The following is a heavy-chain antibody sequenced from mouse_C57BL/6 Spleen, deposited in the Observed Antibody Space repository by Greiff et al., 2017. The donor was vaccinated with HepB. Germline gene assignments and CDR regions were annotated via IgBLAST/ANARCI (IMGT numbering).Heavy chain of an antibody. V-gene: IGHV3-6*01. Sequence: EVQLQQSGPGLVKPSQSLSLTCSVTGYSITSGYYWNWIRQFPGNKLEWMGYISYDGSNNYNPSLKNRISITRDTSKNQFFLKLNSVTTEDTATYYCARGRYLAWFAYWGQGTLVTVSA. J-gene: IGHJ3*01. CDR3: ARGRYLAWFAY. CDR1: GYSITSGYY. D-gene: IGHD1-1*01. CDR2: ISYDGSN.